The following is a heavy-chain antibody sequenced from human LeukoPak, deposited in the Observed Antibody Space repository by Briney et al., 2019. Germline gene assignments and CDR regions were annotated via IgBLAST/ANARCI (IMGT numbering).Heavy chain of an antibody. CDR3: ARAYCGSTSCYAGEFDY. D-gene: IGHD2-2*01. V-gene: IGHV3-33*01. Sequence: QPGGSLRLSCAASGFTFSSYGMHWVRQAPGKGLEWVAVIWYDGSNKYYADSVKGRFTISRDNSKNTLYLQMNSLRAEDTAVYYCARAYCGSTSCYAGEFDYWGQGTLVTVSS. CDR1: GFTFSSYG. J-gene: IGHJ4*02. CDR2: IWYDGSNK.